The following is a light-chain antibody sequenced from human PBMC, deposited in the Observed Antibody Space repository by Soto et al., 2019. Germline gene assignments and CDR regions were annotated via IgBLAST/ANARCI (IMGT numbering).Light chain of an antibody. CDR2: AAS. Sequence: DIQVTQSPPSLSASVGDSVTLSCQTSQRVDSYIHWYQHQSGKPPKLLIYAASTLQDGVPSRFSGGGSGTAFYLIITGLQPGDSATYYCQQTYTSVATFGQGTKV. CDR3: QQTYTSVAT. CDR1: QRVDSY. J-gene: IGKJ1*01. V-gene: IGKV1-39*01.